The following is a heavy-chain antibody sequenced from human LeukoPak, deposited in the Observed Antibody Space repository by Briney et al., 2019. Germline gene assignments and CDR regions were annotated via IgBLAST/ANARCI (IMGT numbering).Heavy chain of an antibody. J-gene: IGHJ6*02. Sequence: GGSLRLSCAASAFTLSNHSMAWVRQAPGKGLEWISYISSSSRTIYYADSVKGRFTISRDNAKNSLSVQMTTLRAEDTAVYYCARLFWNGYYPISFDHYYGMDVWGQGTTVTVSS. CDR2: ISSSSRTI. CDR3: ARLFWNGYYPISFDHYYGMDV. CDR1: AFTLSNHS. D-gene: IGHD3-3*01. V-gene: IGHV3-48*01.